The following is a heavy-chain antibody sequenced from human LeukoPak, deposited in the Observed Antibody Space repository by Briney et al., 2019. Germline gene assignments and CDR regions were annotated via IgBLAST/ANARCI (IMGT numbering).Heavy chain of an antibody. V-gene: IGHV3-21*01. CDR2: ISSSSSYI. J-gene: IGHJ6*02. D-gene: IGHD1-26*01. CDR3: AKDLAYYGENYGMDV. Sequence: GGSLRLSCAASGFTFSSYSMNWVRQAQGKGLGWVSSISSSSSYIYYADSVKGRFTISRDNSKNTLYLQMNSLRAEDTAVYYCAKDLAYYGENYGMDVWGQGTTVTVSS. CDR1: GFTFSSYS.